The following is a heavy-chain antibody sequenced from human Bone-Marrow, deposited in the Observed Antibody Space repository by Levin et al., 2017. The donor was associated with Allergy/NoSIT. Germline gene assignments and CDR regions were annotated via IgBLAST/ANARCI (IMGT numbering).Heavy chain of an antibody. CDR1: GFTFSDYA. V-gene: IGHV3-23*01. J-gene: IGHJ4*02. CDR2: ISGTGGSP. CDR3: ASEIGYCSGGSCYAWGTSDY. D-gene: IGHD2-15*01. Sequence: LSLTCAASGFTFSDYAMSWVRQTPGKGLEWVSSISGTGGSPNYADSVKGRFTISRDNSKNTLYLQMNSLRAEDTAVYYCASEIGYCSGGSCYAWGTSDYWGQGTLVTVSS.